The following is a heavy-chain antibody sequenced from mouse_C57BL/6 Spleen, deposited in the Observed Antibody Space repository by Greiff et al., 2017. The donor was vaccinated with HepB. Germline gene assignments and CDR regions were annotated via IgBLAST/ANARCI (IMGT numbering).Heavy chain of an antibody. CDR3: ARSGWLLGARDY. D-gene: IGHD2-3*01. V-gene: IGHV1-64*01. Sequence: QVQLQQPGAELVKPGASVKLSCKASGYTFTSYWMHWVKQRPGQGLEWIGMIHPNSGSTNYNEKFKSKATLTVDKSSSTAYMQLSSLTSEDSAVYYCARSGWLLGARDYGGQVTSVTVSS. CDR2: IHPNSGST. CDR1: GYTFTSYW. J-gene: IGHJ4*01.